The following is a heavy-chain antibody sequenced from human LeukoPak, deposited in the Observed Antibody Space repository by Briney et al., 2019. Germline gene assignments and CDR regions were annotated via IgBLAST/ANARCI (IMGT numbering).Heavy chain of an antibody. CDR2: ICGGGGST. J-gene: IGHJ4*02. CDR3: AKTYYYGSGTYYPLDY. CDR1: GFTFRNYA. V-gene: IGHV3-23*01. D-gene: IGHD3-10*01. Sequence: PGGSLRLSCASSGFTFRNYAMSWVRQAPGKGLEWVSTICGGGGSTYYADSVKGRFTISRDNSKNTLYVQMNSLKIDDTAVYYCAKTYYYGSGTYYPLDYWGQGTLVTVSS.